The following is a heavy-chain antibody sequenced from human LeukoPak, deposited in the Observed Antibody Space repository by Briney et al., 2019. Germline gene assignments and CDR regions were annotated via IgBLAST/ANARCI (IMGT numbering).Heavy chain of an antibody. CDR1: RFTFNTYA. D-gene: IGHD1-26*01. Sequence: GGSLRLSCAASRFTFNTYAMSWIRQAPGKGLEWVSTIGVSDGNTYYADSVKGRLTISRDNAKNSLYLQMSSLRAEDTAVYYCARDPKIYTLPGASDYWGQGTLVTVSS. CDR2: IGVSDGNT. V-gene: IGHV3-23*01. J-gene: IGHJ4*02. CDR3: ARDPKIYTLPGASDY.